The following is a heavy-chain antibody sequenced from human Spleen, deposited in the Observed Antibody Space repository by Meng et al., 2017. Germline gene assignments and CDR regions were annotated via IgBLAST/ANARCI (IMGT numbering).Heavy chain of an antibody. CDR1: GCSISSSNW. Sequence: QVQLQESGPGLVKPSGTLSLTCAVSGCSISSSNWWSWVRQPPGKGLEWIGEISHSGTTNYNPSLKSRVTISVDKSKNQFSLKLSSVTAADTAVYYCARATLYCSSSSCYGGFDYWGQGTLVTVSS. D-gene: IGHD2-2*01. CDR2: ISHSGTT. V-gene: IGHV4-4*02. J-gene: IGHJ4*02. CDR3: ARATLYCSSSSCYGGFDY.